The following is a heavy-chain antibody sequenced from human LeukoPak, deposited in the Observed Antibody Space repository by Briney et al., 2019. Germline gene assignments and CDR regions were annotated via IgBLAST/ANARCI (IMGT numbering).Heavy chain of an antibody. V-gene: IGHV3-23*01. CDR1: GFTFSSYA. J-gene: IGHJ3*02. Sequence: GALRLSCAASGFTFSSYAMSWVRQAPGKGLEWVSAISGSGGSTYYADSVKGRFTISRDNSKNTLYLQMNSLRAEDTAVYYCAREQQIAAAGTLTNAFDIWGQGTMVTVSS. CDR3: AREQQIAAAGTLTNAFDI. CDR2: ISGSGGST. D-gene: IGHD6-13*01.